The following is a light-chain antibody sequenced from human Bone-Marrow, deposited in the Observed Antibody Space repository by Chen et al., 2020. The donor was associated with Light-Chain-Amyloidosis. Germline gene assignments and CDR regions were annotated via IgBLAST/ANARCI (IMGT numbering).Light chain of an antibody. V-gene: IGLV3-25*03. CDR2: RDT. CDR3: QSADSSGTYEVI. Sequence: SYEMTQPPSVSVSPGQTARLTCSGDDLPTKYAYWYQQKPGQAPVLVIHRDTERPSGISEGWSGSSSGTTATVTISGGQAEDEADYHCQSADSSGTYEVIFGGGTKLTGL. CDR1: DLPTKY. J-gene: IGLJ2*01.